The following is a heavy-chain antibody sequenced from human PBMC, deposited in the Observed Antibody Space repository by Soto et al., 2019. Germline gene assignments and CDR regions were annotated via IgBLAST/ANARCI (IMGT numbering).Heavy chain of an antibody. CDR3: AKDVYSSSWYDYYYGMDV. CDR1: GFTFSGFG. V-gene: IGHV3-30*02. CDR2: IWYDGSDK. Sequence: GGSLRLSCAASGFTFSGFGMHWVRQAPGKGLEWVAIIWYDGSDKYYADSVKGRFTISRDNSKNTLYLQMNSLRAEDTAVYYCAKDVYSSSWYDYYYGMDVWGQGTTVTVSS. J-gene: IGHJ6*02. D-gene: IGHD6-13*01.